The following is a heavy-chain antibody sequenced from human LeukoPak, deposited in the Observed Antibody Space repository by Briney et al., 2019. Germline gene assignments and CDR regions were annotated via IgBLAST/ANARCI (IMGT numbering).Heavy chain of an antibody. CDR3: TKDRVWNSFDS. CDR2: INTDGSST. Sequence: PGGSVRLSCAASGFTFRNHWMNWVRQAPGKGLVWVSRINTDGSSTTYADSVKGRFTISRDNAKNTLYLQMNSLKNEDTAVYYCTKDRVWNSFDSWGQGTLVTVSS. CDR1: GFTFRNHW. D-gene: IGHD1-1*01. V-gene: IGHV3-74*01. J-gene: IGHJ4*02.